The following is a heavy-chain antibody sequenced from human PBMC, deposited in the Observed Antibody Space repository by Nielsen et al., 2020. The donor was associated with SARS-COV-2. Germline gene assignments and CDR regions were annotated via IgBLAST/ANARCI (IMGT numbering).Heavy chain of an antibody. Sequence: SETLSLTCAVYGGSFGGYYWSWICQPPGKGLEWIGEVNYRGGTNYNPSLKSRVTISMDASKNQFSLKLTSVTAADTAVYYCARLYSSTWYEAFDIWGQGTMVTVSS. CDR1: GGSFGGYY. V-gene: IGHV4-34*01. CDR3: ARLYSSTWYEAFDI. D-gene: IGHD6-13*01. CDR2: VNYRGGT. J-gene: IGHJ3*02.